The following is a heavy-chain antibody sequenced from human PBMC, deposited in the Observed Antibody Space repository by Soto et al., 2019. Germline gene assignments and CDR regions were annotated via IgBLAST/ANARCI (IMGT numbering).Heavy chain of an antibody. CDR2: IYPGDSDT. Sequence: VESLTIDCQASEYSVIRSAIVCVRQMPGKGLEWMGIIYPGDSDTRYSPSFQGQVTISADKSTSTAYLQWSSLKASDTATYYCARLMAAYGTSFDYWGQGARVTV. D-gene: IGHD2-21*01. CDR3: ARLMAAYGTSFDY. J-gene: IGHJ4*02. V-gene: IGHV5-51*01. CDR1: EYSVIRSA.